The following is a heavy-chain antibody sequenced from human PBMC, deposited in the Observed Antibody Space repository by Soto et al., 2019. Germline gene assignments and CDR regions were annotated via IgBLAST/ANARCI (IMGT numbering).Heavy chain of an antibody. J-gene: IGHJ5*02. CDR1: GGTFSSYA. Sequence: ASVKVSCKASGGTFSSYAISWVRQAPGQGLEWMGGIIPIFGTANYAQKFQGRVTITADESTSTAYMGLSSLRSEDTAVYYCARDLEMATINGGVCFDPWGQGTLVTVSS. V-gene: IGHV1-69*13. CDR2: IIPIFGTA. CDR3: ARDLEMATINGGVCFDP. D-gene: IGHD3-10*01.